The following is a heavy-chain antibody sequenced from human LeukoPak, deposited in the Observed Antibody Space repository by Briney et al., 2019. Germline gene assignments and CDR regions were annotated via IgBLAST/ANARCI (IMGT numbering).Heavy chain of an antibody. V-gene: IGHV3-23*01. CDR3: AKEYGNYASTYFDY. D-gene: IGHD4-11*01. J-gene: IGHJ4*02. CDR1: GFTFSNYA. Sequence: GGSLSLSCAASGFTFSNYAMSWVRQAPGKGLEWVSGISGSGGSTYYADSVEGRFTISRDNSKNTLYLQMNSLRADDTAIYYCAKEYGNYASTYFDYWGQGTLVTVSS. CDR2: ISGSGGST.